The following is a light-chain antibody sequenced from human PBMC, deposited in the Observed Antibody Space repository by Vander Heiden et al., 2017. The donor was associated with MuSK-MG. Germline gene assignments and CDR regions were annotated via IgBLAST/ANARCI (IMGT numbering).Light chain of an antibody. CDR1: QNISSVF. J-gene: IGKJ3*01. CDR3: QQDDNSLLT. CDR2: GAS. V-gene: IGKV3-20*01. Sequence: EIVLTQSPDTLSLSPGERATLSCRTSQNISSVFLAWYQQKPGQAPRLLIFGASTGATRTPGRFSGSGSGTDFTLSISRLEPEDLAVYYCQQDDNSLLTFGHGTRVDRK.